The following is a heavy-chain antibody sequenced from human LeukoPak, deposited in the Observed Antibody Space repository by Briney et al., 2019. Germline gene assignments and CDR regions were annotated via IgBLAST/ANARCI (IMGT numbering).Heavy chain of an antibody. J-gene: IGHJ4*02. D-gene: IGHD4-17*01. CDR3: ARAAVTTGIDY. V-gene: IGHV4-61*02. CDR1: GGSISSGSYY. Sequence: SETLSLTCTVSGGSISSGSYYWSWIRQPAGKGLEWIGRIYTGGSTNYNPSLKSRVTISVDTSKNQFSLKLSSVTAADTAVYYCARAAVTTGIDYWGQGTLVTVSS. CDR2: IYTGGST.